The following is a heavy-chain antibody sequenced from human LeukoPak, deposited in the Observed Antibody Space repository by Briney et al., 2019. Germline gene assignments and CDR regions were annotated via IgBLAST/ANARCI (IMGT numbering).Heavy chain of an antibody. Sequence: ASVKVSCKASGGTFSSYAISWVRQAPGQGLEWMGRIIPILGIANYAQKFQGRVTITADESTSTAYMELSSLRSEDTAVYYCARGRADYSSSHDYWGQGTLVTVSS. D-gene: IGHD6-6*01. CDR3: ARGRADYSSSHDY. J-gene: IGHJ4*02. V-gene: IGHV1-69*04. CDR1: GGTFSSYA. CDR2: IIPILGIA.